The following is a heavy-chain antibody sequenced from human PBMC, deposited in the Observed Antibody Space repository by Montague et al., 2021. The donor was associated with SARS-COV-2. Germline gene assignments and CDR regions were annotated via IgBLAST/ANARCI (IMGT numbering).Heavy chain of an antibody. Sequence: SLRLSCAASGFTVSSNYMSWFRQAPGKGLEWVSVIYSGGSTYYADSVKGRFTISTDNAKNTLYLQMNSLRAEDTAVYYCARSRVSSGRGAFDIWGQGTMVTVSS. CDR2: IYSGGST. CDR1: GFTVSSNY. J-gene: IGHJ3*02. CDR3: ARSRVSSGRGAFDI. V-gene: IGHV3-53*01. D-gene: IGHD6-19*01.